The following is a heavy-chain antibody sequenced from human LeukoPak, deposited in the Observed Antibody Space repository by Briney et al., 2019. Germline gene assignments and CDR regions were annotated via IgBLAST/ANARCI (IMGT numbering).Heavy chain of an antibody. Sequence: GGSLRLSCAGSGFTFSSYGMHWVRQAPGKGLEWVAFIQYDGSIKYYVDSVKGRFTISRDNSKNTLYLQMNSLRPEDTALYYCAKISGTMTTDIIFDYWGQGTLVTVSS. J-gene: IGHJ4*02. CDR3: AKISGTMTTDIIFDY. CDR1: GFTFSSYG. V-gene: IGHV3-30*02. D-gene: IGHD4-17*01. CDR2: IQYDGSIK.